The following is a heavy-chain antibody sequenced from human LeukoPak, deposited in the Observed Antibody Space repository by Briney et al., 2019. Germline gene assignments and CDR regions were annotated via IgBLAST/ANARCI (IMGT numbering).Heavy chain of an antibody. D-gene: IGHD6-13*01. CDR2: INHSGST. CDR3: ARGTGYSSSWYKI. J-gene: IGHJ4*02. Sequence: GSLRLSCAASGFTFSSYAMSWVRQAPGKGLEWIGEINHSGSTNYNPSLKSRVTISVDTSKNQFSLKLSSVTAADTAVYYCARGTGYSSSWYKIWGQGTLVTVSS. V-gene: IGHV4-34*01. CDR1: GFTFSSYA.